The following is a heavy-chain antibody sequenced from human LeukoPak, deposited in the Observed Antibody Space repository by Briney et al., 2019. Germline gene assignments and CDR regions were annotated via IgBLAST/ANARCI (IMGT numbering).Heavy chain of an antibody. CDR2: ISYDGSNK. Sequence: GGPLRLSCAASGFTFSSYGMHWVRQAPGKGLEWVAVISYDGSNKYYADSVKGRFNIYRDNSKNTLYLQMNSLRAEDTAVYYCAKDSAPGYYYDSSGYLDYWGQGTLVTVSS. V-gene: IGHV3-30*18. J-gene: IGHJ4*02. CDR3: AKDSAPGYYYDSSGYLDY. D-gene: IGHD3-22*01. CDR1: GFTFSSYG.